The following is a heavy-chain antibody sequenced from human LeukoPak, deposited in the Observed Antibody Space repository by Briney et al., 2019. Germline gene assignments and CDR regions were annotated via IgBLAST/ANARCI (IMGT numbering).Heavy chain of an antibody. Sequence: ASVKVSCKASGYTFTGYYMHWVRQAPGQGLEWMGWINPNSGGTNYAQKFQGRVTMTRVTSISTAYMELSRLRSDDTAVYYCARAAYCSGGSCYSIDYWGQGTLVTVSS. V-gene: IGHV1-2*02. CDR1: GYTFTGYY. CDR2: INPNSGGT. CDR3: ARAAYCSGGSCYSIDY. J-gene: IGHJ4*02. D-gene: IGHD2-15*01.